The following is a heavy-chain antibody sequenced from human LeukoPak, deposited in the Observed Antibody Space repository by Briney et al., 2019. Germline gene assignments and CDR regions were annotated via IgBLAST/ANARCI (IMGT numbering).Heavy chain of an antibody. CDR2: IRWNSVNV. V-gene: IGHV3-9*02. CDR1: AFSPDNNS. D-gene: IGHD3-22*01. J-gene: IGHJ5*02. CDR3: SKDTSGYLSFDP. Sequence: GRSLRLSCSASAFSPDNNSMQCVRQVPGEGLEWVSGIRWNSVNVGYAESVKGRLTISRDNAKNSLYLHMNSLRAEDMALYDCSKDTSGYLSFDPWGQGTLVTVSS.